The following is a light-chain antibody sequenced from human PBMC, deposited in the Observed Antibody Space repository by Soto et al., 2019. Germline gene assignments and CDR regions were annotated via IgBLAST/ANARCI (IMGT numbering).Light chain of an antibody. J-gene: IGKJ1*01. Sequence: IQLTQSPSSLSASVGDRVTITCRASQGISSYLSWYQQKPGKAPRLLIYAASTLQSGVPSRFSGRGSGTNSTLTFASREPGDFANYDSDHLNSSPLRFGQRNKVEVK. CDR1: QGISSY. V-gene: IGKV1-9*01. CDR2: AAS. CDR3: DHLNSSPLR.